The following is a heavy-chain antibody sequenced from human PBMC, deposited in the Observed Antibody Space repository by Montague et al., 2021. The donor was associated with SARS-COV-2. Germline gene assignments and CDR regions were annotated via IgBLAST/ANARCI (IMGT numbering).Heavy chain of an antibody. V-gene: IGHV3-30-3*01. CDR2: ISSDGSYK. CDR3: ARDLLRHKGGFDS. Sequence: SLRLSCPASGSTFTSYSMNWVRQAPGKGLEALSVISSDGSYKYYADSVKGRFTISRDNSRNTLYLQMYSLRPEDTAVYYCARDLLRHKGGFDSWGQGTLVTVSS. J-gene: IGHJ4*02. CDR1: GSTFTSYS. D-gene: IGHD2/OR15-2a*01.